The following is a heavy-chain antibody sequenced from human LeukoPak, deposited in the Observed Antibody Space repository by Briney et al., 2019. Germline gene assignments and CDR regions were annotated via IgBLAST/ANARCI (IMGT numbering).Heavy chain of an antibody. Sequence: PGRSLRLSCAASGFTFSDSYMSWIRQVPGKGLEWISYISSSGGTIYYADSVKGRFTISRDNAKNSLYLQMNSLRAEDTAVYYCAKEGGDWGEGYFDYWGQGTLVTVSS. CDR2: ISSSGGTI. CDR1: GFTFSDSY. V-gene: IGHV3-11*01. J-gene: IGHJ4*02. D-gene: IGHD7-27*01. CDR3: AKEGGDWGEGYFDY.